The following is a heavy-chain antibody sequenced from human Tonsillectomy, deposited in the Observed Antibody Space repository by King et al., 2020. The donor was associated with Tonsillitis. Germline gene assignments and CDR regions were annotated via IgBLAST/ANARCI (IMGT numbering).Heavy chain of an antibody. Sequence: VQLVESGAEVKKPGASVKVSCKTSGYTFTSYYMHWVRQAPGQGLEWMVIINPNGGRTSDAQKFQGRVTMTSDTATSTVYMELSSLRSEDTAVYYCARHGPPYCSGGSCYSHFDYWGQGTLVTVSS. CDR3: ARHGPPYCSGGSCYSHFDY. J-gene: IGHJ4*02. CDR1: GYTFTSYY. V-gene: IGHV1-46*01. D-gene: IGHD2-15*01. CDR2: INPNGGRT.